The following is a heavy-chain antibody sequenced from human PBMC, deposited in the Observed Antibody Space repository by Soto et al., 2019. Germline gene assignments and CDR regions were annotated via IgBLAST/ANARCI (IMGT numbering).Heavy chain of an antibody. CDR3: ARDLSDTGTYNRHYYYGMDV. D-gene: IGHD1-1*01. V-gene: IGHV1-18*01. Sequence: GASVKVSCKASGYTFTSYGISWVRQAPGQGLEWMGWISAYNGNTNYAQKLQGRVTMTTDTSTSTAYMELRSLRSDDTAVYYCARDLSDTGTYNRHYYYGMDVWGQGTTVTVSS. CDR2: ISAYNGNT. J-gene: IGHJ6*02. CDR1: GYTFTSYG.